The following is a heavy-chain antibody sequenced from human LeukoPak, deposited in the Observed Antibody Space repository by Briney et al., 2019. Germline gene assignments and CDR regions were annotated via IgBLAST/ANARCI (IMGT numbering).Heavy chain of an antibody. CDR1: GFTFSSYA. CDR3: AKSVGAAGGYFDY. J-gene: IGHJ4*02. V-gene: IGHV3-23*01. CDR2: ISGSGGST. Sequence: GGSLRLSCAASGFTFSSYAMSWVPQAPGKGLEWVSAISGSGGSTYYADSVKGRFTISRDNTKNTLYLQMKSLRAEDTAVYYCAKSVGAAGGYFDYWGQGTLVTVSS. D-gene: IGHD3-16*01.